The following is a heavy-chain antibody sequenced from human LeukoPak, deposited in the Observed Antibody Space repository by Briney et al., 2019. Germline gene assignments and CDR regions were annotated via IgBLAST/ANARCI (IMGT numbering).Heavy chain of an antibody. CDR3: ARDRRTYGEEYFDY. V-gene: IGHV4-4*07. CDR1: GGSISSYY. D-gene: IGHD3-10*01. J-gene: IGHJ4*02. CDR2: IYSSGST. Sequence: SETLSLTCTVSGGSISSYYWSWIRQPAGKGLEWIGRIYSSGSTNYNPSLKSRVTMSVDTSNNQFSLKLSSVTAADTAVYYCARDRRTYGEEYFDYWGQGTLVTVSS.